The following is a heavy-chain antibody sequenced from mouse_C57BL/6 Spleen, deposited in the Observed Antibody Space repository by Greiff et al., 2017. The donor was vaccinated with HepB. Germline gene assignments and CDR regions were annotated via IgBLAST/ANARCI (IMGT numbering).Heavy chain of an antibody. J-gene: IGHJ3*01. CDR1: GYAFSSYW. V-gene: IGHV1-80*01. CDR2: IYPGDGDT. D-gene: IGHD1-1*01. CDR3: AIITTVVAPAY. Sequence: QVQLQQSGAELVKPGASVKISCKASGYAFSSYWMNWVKQRPGKGLEWIGQIYPGDGDTNSNGKFKGKATLTADKSSSTAYMQLSSLTSEDSAVYFCAIITTVVAPAYWGQGTLVTVSA.